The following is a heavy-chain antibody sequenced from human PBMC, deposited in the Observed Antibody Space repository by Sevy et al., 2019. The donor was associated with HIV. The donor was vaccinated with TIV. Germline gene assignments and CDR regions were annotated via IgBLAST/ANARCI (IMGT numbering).Heavy chain of an antibody. V-gene: IGHV1-2*02. CDR3: ARDRRESTTVTTFVGNWFDP. CDR2: INPNSGGT. Sequence: ASVKVSCKASGYTFTGYYMHWVRQAPGQGLEWMGWINPNSGGTNYAQKFQGRVTMTRDTSISTAYMGLSRLRSDDTAVYYCARDRRESTTVTTFVGNWFDPWGQGTLDTVSS. CDR1: GYTFTGYY. J-gene: IGHJ5*02. D-gene: IGHD4-17*01.